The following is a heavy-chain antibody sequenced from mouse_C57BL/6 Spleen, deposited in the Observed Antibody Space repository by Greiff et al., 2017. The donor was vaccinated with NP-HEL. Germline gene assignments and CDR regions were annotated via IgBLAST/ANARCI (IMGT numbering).Heavy chain of an antibody. J-gene: IGHJ3*01. CDR3: ASGKLGFAY. D-gene: IGHD4-1*01. CDR1: GFSLTSYG. CDR2: IWSGGST. Sequence: VQLQQSGPGLVQPSQSLSITCTVSGFSLTSYGVHWVRQSPGKGLEWLGVIWSGGSTDYNAAFISRLSISKDNSKSQVFFKMNSLQADDTAIYYCASGKLGFAYWGQGTLVTVSA. V-gene: IGHV2-2*01.